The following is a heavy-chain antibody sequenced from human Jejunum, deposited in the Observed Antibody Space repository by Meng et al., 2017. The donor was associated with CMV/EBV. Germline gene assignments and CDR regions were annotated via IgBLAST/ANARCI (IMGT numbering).Heavy chain of an antibody. D-gene: IGHD3-16*01. Sequence: VPGGSSSSSAYYWGWIRQPPGKGLEWIGRMSYSGDSYYNPSLKSRVTISLDTSKNQFSLRLTSVTDADTAVYYCASYSVTWGWLDPWGQGILVTVSS. CDR1: GGSSSSSAYY. CDR2: MSYSGDS. V-gene: IGHV4-39*07. CDR3: ASYSVTWGWLDP. J-gene: IGHJ5*02.